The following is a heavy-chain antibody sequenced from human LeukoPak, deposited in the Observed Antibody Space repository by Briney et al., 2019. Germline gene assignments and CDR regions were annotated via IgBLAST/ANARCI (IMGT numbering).Heavy chain of an antibody. V-gene: IGHV3-23*01. CDR3: AQWSRYFDY. CDR2: ISGTGNRT. J-gene: IGHJ4*02. D-gene: IGHD1-26*01. Sequence: PGGSLRLSCAASGFTFSSYAMGWVRQAPGKGLEWVSAISGTGNRTYYADSVKGRFTISRDNSKNTLYLQMNSLRAEDTALYFCAQWSRYFDYWGQGTLVTVSS. CDR1: GFTFSSYA.